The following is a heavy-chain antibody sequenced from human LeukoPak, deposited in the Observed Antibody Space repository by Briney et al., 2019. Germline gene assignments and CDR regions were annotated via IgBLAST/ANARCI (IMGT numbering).Heavy chain of an antibody. CDR1: GFTFSSYA. V-gene: IGHV3-23*01. Sequence: PGGSLRLSCAASGFTFSSYAVSWVRQAPGKGLEWVSGISGSGDSTHYEDSVKDRFTISRDNSKNTVDLQMSSLRAEDTAIYYCAKEPSCSGGNCYYFDNWGQGTLVTVSS. CDR3: AKEPSCSGGNCYYFDN. J-gene: IGHJ4*02. D-gene: IGHD2-15*01. CDR2: ISGSGDST.